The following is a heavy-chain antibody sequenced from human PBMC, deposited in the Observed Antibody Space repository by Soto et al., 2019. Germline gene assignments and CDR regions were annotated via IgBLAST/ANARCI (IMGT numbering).Heavy chain of an antibody. CDR2: INAGNGNT. D-gene: IGHD2-2*01. J-gene: IGHJ6*02. V-gene: IGHV1-3*01. CDR1: GYSFTSYA. CDR3: ARGVENIVVVLDVFGYYGMDV. Sequence: QVQLVQSGAEVKKPGASVKVSCKASGYSFTSYAIYWVRPAPGQRLEWMGWINAGNGNTKYSQKFPGRVTITSDTSSGTAYMGLSSLRSEDTAVYFFARGVENIVVVLDVFGYYGMDVWGQWTKVSVSS.